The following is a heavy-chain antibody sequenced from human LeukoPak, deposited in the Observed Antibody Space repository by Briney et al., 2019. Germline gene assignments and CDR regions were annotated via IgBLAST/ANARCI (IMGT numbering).Heavy chain of an antibody. CDR3: ARVSVVPAAYFDY. V-gene: IGHV4-34*01. J-gene: IGHJ4*02. CDR2: INHSGST. Sequence: SETLSLICAVYGGSFSGYYWSWIRQPPGKGLEWIGEINHSGSTNYNPSLKSRVTISVDTSKNQFSLKLSSVTAADTAVYYCARVSVVPAAYFDYWGQGTLVTVSS. CDR1: GGSFSGYY. D-gene: IGHD2-2*01.